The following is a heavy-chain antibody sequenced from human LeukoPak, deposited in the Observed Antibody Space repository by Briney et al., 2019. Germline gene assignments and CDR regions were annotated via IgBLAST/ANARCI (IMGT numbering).Heavy chain of an antibody. V-gene: IGHV4-39*07. J-gene: IGHJ5*02. CDR2: IYYSGST. CDR1: GGSISSSSYY. Sequence: SETLSLTCTVSGGSISSSSYYWGWIRQPPGKGLEWIGSIYYSGSTYYNPSLKSRVTISVDTSKNQFSLKLSSVTAADTAVYYCARDERVRYSSSWYNGRNHNWFDPWGQGTLVTVSS. D-gene: IGHD6-13*01. CDR3: ARDERVRYSSSWYNGRNHNWFDP.